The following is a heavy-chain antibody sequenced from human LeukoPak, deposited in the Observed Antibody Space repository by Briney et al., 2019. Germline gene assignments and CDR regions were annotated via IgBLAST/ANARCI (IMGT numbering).Heavy chain of an antibody. CDR2: INSDESNT. CDR3: ARGGPDSSGLFDY. D-gene: IGHD6-19*01. V-gene: IGHV3-74*01. J-gene: IGHJ4*02. CDR1: GFTFGSYW. Sequence: GGSLRLSCAVSGFTFGSYWMHWVRQAPGKGLVWVSRINSDESNTTYADSLKGRFTISKDNAKNTLYLQMNSLRAEDTAVYYCARGGPDSSGLFDYWGQGTLVTVSS.